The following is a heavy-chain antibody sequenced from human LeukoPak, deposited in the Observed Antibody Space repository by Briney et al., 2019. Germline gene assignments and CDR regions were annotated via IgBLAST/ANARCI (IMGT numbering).Heavy chain of an antibody. CDR2: INPKSGGT. CDR1: GYTFSDYS. Sequence: AASVKVSSKASGYTFSDYSMHWVRQAPGQGLEWTGWINPKSGGTNYAQKFQGRVTMTRDTSISTAYMELSRLRSDDTAVYYCARELQWLFFWGQGTLVTVSS. D-gene: IGHD3-22*01. J-gene: IGHJ4*02. CDR3: ARELQWLFF. V-gene: IGHV1-2*02.